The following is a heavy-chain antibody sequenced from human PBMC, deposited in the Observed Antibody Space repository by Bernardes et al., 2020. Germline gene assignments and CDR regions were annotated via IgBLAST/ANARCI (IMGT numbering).Heavy chain of an antibody. Sequence: SETLSLTCTVSGGSVSYYSYYWSWIRQPPGKGLEWIGYIYHSGSTNYKPSLKSRVTISADTSKNQFSLKLSSVTAADTAVYYCARADSGDYGAIDYWGQGALVTVSS. D-gene: IGHD4-17*01. CDR3: ARADSGDYGAIDY. CDR1: GGSVSYYSYY. J-gene: IGHJ4*02. V-gene: IGHV4-61*01. CDR2: IYHSGST.